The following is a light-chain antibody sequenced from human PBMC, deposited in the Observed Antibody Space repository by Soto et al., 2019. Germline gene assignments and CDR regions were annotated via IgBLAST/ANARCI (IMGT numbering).Light chain of an antibody. Sequence: EIVLTQSPATLSLSPGEGATLSCRASQSVGSRFSWYQQKPGQAPRLVLYDASTRSSAIPARFIGSWSGTDFTITISILEPEDFAFYYCQHRSNCPITFGQGTRLEIK. CDR3: QHRSNCPIT. J-gene: IGKJ5*01. V-gene: IGKV3-11*01. CDR1: QSVGSR. CDR2: DAS.